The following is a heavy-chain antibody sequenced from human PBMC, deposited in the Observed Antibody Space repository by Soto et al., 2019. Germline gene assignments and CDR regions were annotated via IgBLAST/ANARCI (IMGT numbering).Heavy chain of an antibody. CDR2: IFYSGST. V-gene: IGHV4-61*01. Sequence: SETLSLTCTVSGGSVSSGSYYWSWIRQPPGKGLEWLGYIFYSGSTNYNRSLKSRVTISVDSSKNQFSLKLSSVTAADTAVYYCARERTGHPSFLVYWGQGTLVTVSS. J-gene: IGHJ4*02. CDR1: GGSVSSGSYY. CDR3: ARERTGHPSFLVY. D-gene: IGHD3-9*01.